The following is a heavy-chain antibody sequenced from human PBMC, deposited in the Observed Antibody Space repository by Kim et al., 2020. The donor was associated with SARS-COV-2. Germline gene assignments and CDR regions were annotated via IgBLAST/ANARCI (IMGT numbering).Heavy chain of an antibody. CDR1: GFTFSSYG. D-gene: IGHD2-15*01. V-gene: IGHV3-74*01. Sequence: GGSLRLSCAASGFTFSSYGMHWVRQAPGKGLEWVSRINAARSAYDHAASVDGLFIITRDNDKCSLVLIMNRLTREDTAAYYCAGRSEYYG. J-gene: IGHJ6*01. CDR2: INAARSAY. CDR3: AGRSEYYG.